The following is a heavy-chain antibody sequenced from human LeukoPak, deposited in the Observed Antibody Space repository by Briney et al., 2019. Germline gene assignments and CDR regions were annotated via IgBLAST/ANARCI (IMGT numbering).Heavy chain of an antibody. Sequence: GGPLRLSCAASGFTFSSYTMNWVRQAPGKGLEWVSSVRSSSSYIYYADSVKGRFTISRDSAKNSLYLQMNSLRAEDTAVYYCARVACDYYDTSGYRFDYWGQGTLVTVSS. CDR1: GFTFSSYT. J-gene: IGHJ4*02. V-gene: IGHV3-21*01. CDR3: ARVACDYYDTSGYRFDY. CDR2: VRSSSSYI. D-gene: IGHD3-22*01.